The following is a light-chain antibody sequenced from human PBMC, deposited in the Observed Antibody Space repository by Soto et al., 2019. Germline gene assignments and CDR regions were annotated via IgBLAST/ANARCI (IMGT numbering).Light chain of an antibody. Sequence: DIQMTQSPSSLSASVGDRVTITCRASQSIGRYLNWYQQKPGKAPSLLISTTTTLQSEVPSRFSGSGSGTDFTLTITSLQPEDFATYYCQQTYSTIFTFGPGTKVGIK. J-gene: IGKJ3*01. CDR2: TTT. V-gene: IGKV1-39*01. CDR1: QSIGRY. CDR3: QQTYSTIFT.